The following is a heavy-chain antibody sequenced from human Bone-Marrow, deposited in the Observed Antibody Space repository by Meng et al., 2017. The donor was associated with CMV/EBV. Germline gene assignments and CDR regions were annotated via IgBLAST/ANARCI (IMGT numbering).Heavy chain of an antibody. J-gene: IGHJ3*02. V-gene: IGHV3-7*01. CDR2: IKQDGSEK. D-gene: IGHD3-3*01. CDR3: ARDPLRSLKWLDAFDI. CDR1: GFTFSSYG. Sequence: GESLKISCAASGFTFSSYGMSWVRQAPGKGLEWVANIKQDGSEKYYVDSVKGRFTISRDNAKNSLYLQMNRLSAEATVVYYCARDPLRSLKWLDAFDIWGQGTMVTVSS.